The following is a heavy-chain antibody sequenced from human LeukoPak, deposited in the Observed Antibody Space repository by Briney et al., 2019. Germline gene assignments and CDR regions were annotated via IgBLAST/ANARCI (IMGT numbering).Heavy chain of an antibody. D-gene: IGHD4-17*01. J-gene: IGHJ4*02. V-gene: IGHV3-53*01. CDR3: ARGLDGDFPDY. Sequence: GGSLRLSCAASGFTVSSNYMSWVRQAPGKGLEWVSVIYSGGSTYYADSVKGRFTISRDNSKNTLYLQMNSLRAEDMAVYYCARGLDGDFPDYWGQGTLVTVSS. CDR1: GFTVSSNY. CDR2: IYSGGST.